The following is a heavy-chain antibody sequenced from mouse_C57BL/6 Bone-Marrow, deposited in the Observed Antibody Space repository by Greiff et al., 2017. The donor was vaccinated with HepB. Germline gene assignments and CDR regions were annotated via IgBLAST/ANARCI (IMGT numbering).Heavy chain of an antibody. J-gene: IGHJ4*01. V-gene: IGHV5-6*01. D-gene: IGHD1-1*01. CDR1: GFTFSSYG. CDR2: ISSGGSYT. CDR3: RSGSSYPYAMDY. Sequence: EVKVVESGGDLVKPGGSLKLSCAASGFTFSSYGMSWVRQTPDKRLEWVATISSGGSYTYYPDSVKGRFTISRDNAKNTLYLQMSSLKSEDTAMYYCRSGSSYPYAMDYWGQGTSVTVSS.